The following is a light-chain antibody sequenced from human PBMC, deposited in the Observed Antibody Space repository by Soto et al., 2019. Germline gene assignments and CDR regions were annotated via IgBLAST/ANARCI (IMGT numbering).Light chain of an antibody. CDR3: QQYENSVMYT. V-gene: IGKV3-20*01. CDR1: QGVSSAF. CDR2: DAS. Sequence: EIVLTQSPGTLSLSPGERATLSCRTSQGVSSAFLAWYQQKPDQAPRLLIYDASIRATGIPDRLSGSVSGTDFSLSISRLEHEDSAVYYCQQYENSVMYTFGQGTKLEIK. J-gene: IGKJ2*01.